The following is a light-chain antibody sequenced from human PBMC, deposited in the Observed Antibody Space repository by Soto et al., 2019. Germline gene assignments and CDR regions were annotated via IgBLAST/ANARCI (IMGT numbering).Light chain of an antibody. Sequence: SALTQPASVSGSPGQSVTFSCTGTSSDIGVYNYVSWYQQHPGKAPKLMIYEVNNRPSGVSNRFSGSKSGNTASLTISGLQAEDEADYYCSSYTTSNPYVFGTGTKVTVL. V-gene: IGLV2-14*01. CDR1: SSDIGVYNY. CDR3: SSYTTSNPYV. CDR2: EVN. J-gene: IGLJ1*01.